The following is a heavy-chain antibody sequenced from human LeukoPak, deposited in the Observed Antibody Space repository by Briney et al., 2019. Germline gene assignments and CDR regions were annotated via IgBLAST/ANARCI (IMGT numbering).Heavy chain of an antibody. CDR1: GRSISSSSYY. Sequence: TSETLSLTCTVSGRSISSSSYYWGWIRQPPGKGLELIGNIYYSGSTYYNPSLKSRVTISVDTSKNQFSLKLSSVTGADAAVYYCARGQSSSWRRDYWGQGTLVTVSS. CDR3: ARGQSSSWRRDY. CDR2: IYYSGST. V-gene: IGHV4-39*07. J-gene: IGHJ4*02. D-gene: IGHD6-13*01.